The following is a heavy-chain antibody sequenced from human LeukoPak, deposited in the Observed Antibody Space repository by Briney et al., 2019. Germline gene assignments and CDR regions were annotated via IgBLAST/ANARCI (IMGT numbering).Heavy chain of an antibody. D-gene: IGHD5-12*01. CDR3: AKAAVATTYGGFDY. V-gene: IGHV3-30*18. J-gene: IGHJ4*02. Sequence: GGSLRLSCAASGFAFSSYGMHWVRQAPGKGLDWVAVISYDGSNKDYADSVKGRLTIPRDNSKNTLYLQMNSLRPEDTAVYYCAKAAVATTYGGFDYWGQGTLVTVSS. CDR1: GFAFSSYG. CDR2: ISYDGSNK.